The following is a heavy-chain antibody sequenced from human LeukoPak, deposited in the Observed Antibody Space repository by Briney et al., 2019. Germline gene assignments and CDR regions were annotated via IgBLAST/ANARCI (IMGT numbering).Heavy chain of an antibody. CDR3: ALVYSSWGLVF. J-gene: IGHJ4*02. CDR1: GGTFSSYA. D-gene: IGHD5-18*01. Sequence: ASVKVSCKASGGTFSSYAISWVRQAPGQGLEWMGRIIPIFGTASYAQKFQGTDTMTRDTSPSTVYMDLSSLRSEDTALYYSALVYSSWGLVFWGEGTLVTVS. V-gene: IGHV1-69*05. CDR2: IIPIFGTA.